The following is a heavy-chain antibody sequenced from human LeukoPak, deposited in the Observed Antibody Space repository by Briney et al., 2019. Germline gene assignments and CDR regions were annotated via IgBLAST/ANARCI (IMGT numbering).Heavy chain of an antibody. CDR1: GYSISSGYY. D-gene: IGHD3-22*01. V-gene: IGHV4-38-2*02. CDR3: ARDYYGSSGYYWVDY. J-gene: IGHJ4*02. Sequence: SETLSLTCTVSGYSISSGYYWGWIRQPPGKGLQWIGSIYQSGSTYYNPSLKSRVTISVDTSKNQFSLKLSSVTAADTAVYYCARDYYGSSGYYWVDYWGQGTLVTVSS. CDR2: IYQSGST.